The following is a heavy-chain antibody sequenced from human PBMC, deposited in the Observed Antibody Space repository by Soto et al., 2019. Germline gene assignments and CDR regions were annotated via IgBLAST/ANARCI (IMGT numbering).Heavy chain of an antibody. CDR3: ARAWGLAAAWAAFDI. V-gene: IGHV3-21*01. J-gene: IGHJ3*02. D-gene: IGHD6-13*01. CDR1: GFTFSSYS. CDR2: ISSSSSYI. Sequence: EVQLVESGGRLVKPGGSLRLSCAASGFTFSSYSMNWVRQAPGKGLEWVSSISSSSSYIYYADSVKGRFTISRDNAKNSLYLQMNSLRAEDTAVYYCARAWGLAAAWAAFDIWGQGTMVTVSS.